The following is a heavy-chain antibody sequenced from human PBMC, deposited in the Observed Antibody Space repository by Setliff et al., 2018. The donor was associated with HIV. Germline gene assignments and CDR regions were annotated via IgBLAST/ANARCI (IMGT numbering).Heavy chain of an antibody. CDR2: IGNIYNGGST. Sequence: ETLSLTCAVSGYSISSGYWWGWIRQSPGKGLEWIGDIGNIYNGGSTYYNPSLKSRVTMSVDTSKNQFSLKLSSVTAVDTAVYYCARTALWFDEADWYFDLWGRGTLVTVSS. CDR1: GYSISSGYW. V-gene: IGHV4-28*01. J-gene: IGHJ2*01. D-gene: IGHD3-10*01. CDR3: ARTALWFDEADWYFDL.